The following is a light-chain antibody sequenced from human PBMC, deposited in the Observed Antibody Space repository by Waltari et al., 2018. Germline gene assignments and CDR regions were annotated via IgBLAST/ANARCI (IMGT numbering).Light chain of an antibody. J-gene: IGLJ2*01. V-gene: IGLV2-14*03. CDR1: GSAAGASES. Sequence: QSALTQPASVSGSPGQSITISCSGLGSAAGASESVSWHQPHPDKAPQVIIYDVTHRPSGVSDRFSASKSANPASLTISRLQPEDEADYYCSSQTLDGLVLFGGGTRLTVL. CDR3: SSQTLDGLVL. CDR2: DVT.